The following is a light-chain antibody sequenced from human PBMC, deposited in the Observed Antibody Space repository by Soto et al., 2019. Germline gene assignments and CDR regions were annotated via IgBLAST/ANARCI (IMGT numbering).Light chain of an antibody. V-gene: IGKV1-5*01. Sequence: DIQMTHSPFTVSASVGDRVTITCRASQSISSWLAWYQQRPGKAPKLLIYDASSLESGVPSRFSGSGSGTEFTLTISSLQPDDSATYYCQQYNSDSRTFGQGTKVDIK. CDR3: QQYNSDSRT. J-gene: IGKJ1*01. CDR2: DAS. CDR1: QSISSW.